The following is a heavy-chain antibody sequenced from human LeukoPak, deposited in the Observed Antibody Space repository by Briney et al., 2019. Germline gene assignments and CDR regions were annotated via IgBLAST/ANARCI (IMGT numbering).Heavy chain of an antibody. D-gene: IGHD1-26*01. CDR3: ARGMVGANASDI. CDR1: GFTVSSNY. J-gene: IGHJ3*02. CDR2: IYSGSST. V-gene: IGHV3-53*01. Sequence: PGGSLRLSCAASGFTVSSNYMSWVRQAPGKGLEWVSVIYSGSSTYYADSVRGRFTISRDNSKNTLYLQMNSLRAEDTAVYFCARGMVGANASDIWGQGTMVTVSS.